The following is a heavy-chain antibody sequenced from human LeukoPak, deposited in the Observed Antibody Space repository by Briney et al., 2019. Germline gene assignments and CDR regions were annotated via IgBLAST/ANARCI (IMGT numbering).Heavy chain of an antibody. CDR2: ISAYNGNT. Sequence: GASVKVSCKTSDYTFTTYAISWVRQAPGQGLEWMGWISAYNGNTKSAQKLQGRVTMTTDTSTSTAYMELRSLRSDDTAVYYCARVAGGSYYLYYFDFWAREHWSPSPQ. J-gene: IGHJ4*02. CDR1: DYTFTTYA. CDR3: ARVAGGSYYLYYFDF. V-gene: IGHV1-18*01. D-gene: IGHD3-22*01.